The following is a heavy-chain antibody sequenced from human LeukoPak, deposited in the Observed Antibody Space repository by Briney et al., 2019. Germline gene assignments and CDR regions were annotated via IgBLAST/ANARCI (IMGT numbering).Heavy chain of an antibody. Sequence: ASVKVSCKASGYTFTGYYMHWVRQAPGQGLEWMGWINPNSGGTNYAQKFQGRVTMTRDTSISTAYMELRSLRSDDTAVYYCARVYYYDSSGYSAHENDYWGQGTLVTVSS. CDR3: ARVYYYDSSGYSAHENDY. J-gene: IGHJ4*02. CDR2: INPNSGGT. V-gene: IGHV1-2*02. D-gene: IGHD3-22*01. CDR1: GYTFTGYY.